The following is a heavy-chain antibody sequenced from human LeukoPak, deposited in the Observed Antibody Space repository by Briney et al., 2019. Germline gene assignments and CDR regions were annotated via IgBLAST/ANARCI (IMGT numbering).Heavy chain of an antibody. J-gene: IGHJ6*02. D-gene: IGHD2-2*01. CDR3: ARGLCSSTSCFKWAYYYYGMDV. CDR1: GFTFSSYS. Sequence: GGSLRLSCAASGFTFSSYSMNWVRQAPGKGLEWVSSISSSSSYIYYADSVKGRFTISRDNAKNSLYLQMNSLRAEDTAVYYCARGLCSSTSCFKWAYYYYGMDVWGQGTTVTVSS. CDR2: ISSSSSYI. V-gene: IGHV3-21*01.